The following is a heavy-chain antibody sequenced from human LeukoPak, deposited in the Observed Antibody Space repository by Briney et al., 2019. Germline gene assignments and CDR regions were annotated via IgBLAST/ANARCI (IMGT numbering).Heavy chain of an antibody. V-gene: IGHV3-30*04. CDR2: ISYDGSNK. Sequence: GGSLRLSCAASGFTFSSYAMHWVRQAPGKGLEWVAVISYDGSNKHYADSVRGRFTISRDNSKNTLYLQMNSLRAEDTAVYYCARDPLGTRPGFDYWGQGTLVTVSS. CDR1: GFTFSSYA. D-gene: IGHD1-1*01. CDR3: ARDPLGTRPGFDY. J-gene: IGHJ4*02.